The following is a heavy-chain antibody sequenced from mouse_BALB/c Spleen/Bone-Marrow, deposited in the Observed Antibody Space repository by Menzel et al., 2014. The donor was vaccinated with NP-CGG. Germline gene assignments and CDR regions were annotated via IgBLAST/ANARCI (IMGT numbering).Heavy chain of an antibody. D-gene: IGHD1-1*02. Sequence: QVQLKQSGAELAKPGASVKMSCKASGYTFTNYWMHWVKQRPGQGLEWIGYINPSTGYTEYNQKFKDKATLTADKSSSTAYMQLSSLTSEDSAVYYCARSPYGHFDYWGQGTTLTVSS. CDR1: GYTFTNYW. CDR3: ARSPYGHFDY. J-gene: IGHJ2*01. V-gene: IGHV1-7*01. CDR2: INPSTGYT.